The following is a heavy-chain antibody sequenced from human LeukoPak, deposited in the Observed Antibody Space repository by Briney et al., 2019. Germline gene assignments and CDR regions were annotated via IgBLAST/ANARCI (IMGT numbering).Heavy chain of an antibody. J-gene: IGHJ4*02. D-gene: IGHD4-17*01. CDR2: IWYDGSNK. Sequence: PGKSLRLSCAASGFTFSNYGMHWVRQAPGKGLEWVAVIWYDGSNKYYADSVKGRFTISRDNSKNTLYLQMNSLRAEDTAVYYCAKERSRATVPLDYWGQGTLVTVSS. CDR1: GFTFSNYG. V-gene: IGHV3-33*06. CDR3: AKERSRATVPLDY.